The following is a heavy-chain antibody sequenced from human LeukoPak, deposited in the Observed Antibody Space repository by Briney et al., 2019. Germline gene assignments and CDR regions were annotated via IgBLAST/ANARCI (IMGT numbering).Heavy chain of an antibody. CDR3: AKAEAYYDFWSGYYFDY. CDR2: ISYDGSNK. J-gene: IGHJ4*02. CDR1: GFTFSSYG. D-gene: IGHD3-3*01. Sequence: PGGSLRLSCAASGFTFSSYGMHWVRQAPGKGLEWVAVISYDGSNKYYADSVKGRFTISRDNSKNTLYLQMNSLRAEDTAVYYRAKAEAYYDFWSGYYFDYWGQGTLVTVSS. V-gene: IGHV3-30*18.